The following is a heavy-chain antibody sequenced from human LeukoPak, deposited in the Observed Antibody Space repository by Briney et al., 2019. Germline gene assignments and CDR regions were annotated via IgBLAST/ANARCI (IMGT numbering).Heavy chain of an antibody. J-gene: IGHJ3*02. CDR3: ASGLGATDAFDI. Sequence: SETLSLTCTVSGGSLSSYYWSWIRQPPGKGLEWIGYIYYSGSTNYNPSLKSRVTISVDTSKNQFSLKLSSVTAADTAVYYCASGLGATDAFDIWGQGTMVTVSS. V-gene: IGHV4-59*01. CDR1: GGSLSSYY. D-gene: IGHD1-26*01. CDR2: IYYSGST.